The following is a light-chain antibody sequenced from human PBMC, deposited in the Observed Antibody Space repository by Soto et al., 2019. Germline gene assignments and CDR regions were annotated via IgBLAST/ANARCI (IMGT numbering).Light chain of an antibody. V-gene: IGLV2-14*01. CDR3: SSYTSSSTRLYV. CDR1: SSDVGGYNY. CDR2: DVS. J-gene: IGLJ1*01. Sequence: QSVLTQPASVSGSPGQSFTISCTGTSSDVGGYNYVSWYQQHPGKAPKLMIYDVSNRPSGVSNRFSGSKSGNTASLTISGLQAEDEADYYCSSYTSSSTRLYVFGTGTKVTVL.